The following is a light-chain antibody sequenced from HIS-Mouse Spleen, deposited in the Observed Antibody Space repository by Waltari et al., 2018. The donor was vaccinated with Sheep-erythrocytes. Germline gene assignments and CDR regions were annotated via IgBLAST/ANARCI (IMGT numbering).Light chain of an antibody. Sequence: QSALTQPRSVSGSPGQSVTISCTGTSSHVGASNYVPWYQHHPGKAPKLMIYDVSKRPSGVPDRFSGSKSGNTASLTISGLQAEDEADYYCCSYAGSYNHVFATGTKVTVL. CDR3: CSYAGSYNHV. J-gene: IGLJ1*01. CDR2: DVS. V-gene: IGLV2-11*01. CDR1: SSHVGASNY.